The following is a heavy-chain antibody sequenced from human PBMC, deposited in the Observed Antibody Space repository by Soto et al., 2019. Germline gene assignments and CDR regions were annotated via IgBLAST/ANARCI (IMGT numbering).Heavy chain of an antibody. J-gene: IGHJ3*02. CDR1: GGSISSYY. V-gene: IGHV4-4*07. D-gene: IGHD2-15*01. CDR2: IYTSGST. Sequence: LSLTCTVSGGSISSYYWSWIRQPAGKGLEWIGRIYTSGSTNYNPSLKSRVTMSVDTSKNQFSLKLSSVTAADTAVYYCAREGYCSGGSCYAYAFDIWGKGTMVTVSS. CDR3: AREGYCSGGSCYAYAFDI.